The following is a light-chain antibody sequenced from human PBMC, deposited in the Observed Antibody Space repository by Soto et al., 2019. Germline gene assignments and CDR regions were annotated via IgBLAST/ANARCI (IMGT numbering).Light chain of an antibody. CDR2: GAS. CDR1: QSVSSSY. J-gene: IGKJ1*01. CDR3: QQYGTSPPGT. Sequence: IMLTQSPCTLSLSTGERATLSCRASQSVSSSYLAWYQQKPGQAPRLLIYGASSRATGIPDRFSGSGSGTDFTLTISRLEPEDFAVYYCQQYGTSPPGTFGQGTKVDIK. V-gene: IGKV3-20*01.